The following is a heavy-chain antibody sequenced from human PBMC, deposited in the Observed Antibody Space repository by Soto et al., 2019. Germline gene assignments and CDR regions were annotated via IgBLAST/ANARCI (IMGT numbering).Heavy chain of an antibody. CDR1: GFTFSSYS. CDR2: ISSSSSYI. V-gene: IGHV3-21*01. Sequence: GGSLRLSCAASGFTFSSYSMNWVRQAPGKGLEWVSSISSSSSYIYYADSVKGRFTISRDNAKNSLYLQMNSLRAEDTAVYYCARDPGVIYSSSWFDYWGQGTLVTVSS. D-gene: IGHD6-13*01. CDR3: ARDPGVIYSSSWFDY. J-gene: IGHJ4*02.